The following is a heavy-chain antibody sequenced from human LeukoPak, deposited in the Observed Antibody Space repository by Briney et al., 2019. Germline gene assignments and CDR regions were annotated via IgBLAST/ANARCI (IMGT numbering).Heavy chain of an antibody. CDR1: GGSISSGSYY. CDR2: IYTSGST. D-gene: IGHD5-12*01. CDR3: ARGVGRGYSGYVIAPHYYYYYMDV. J-gene: IGHJ6*03. V-gene: IGHV4-61*02. Sequence: PSEALSLTCTVSGGSISSGSYYWSWIRQPAGKGLEWIGRIYTSGSTNYNPSLKSRVTMSVDTSKNQFSLKLSSVTAADTAVYYCARGVGRGYSGYVIAPHYYYYYMDVWGKGTTVTVSS.